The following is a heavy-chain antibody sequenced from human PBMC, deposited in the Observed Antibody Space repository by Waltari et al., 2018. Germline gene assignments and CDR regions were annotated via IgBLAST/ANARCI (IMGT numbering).Heavy chain of an antibody. CDR2: IYYRGST. Sequence: QVQLQESGPGLVKPSQTLSLTCTVSGGSISSGGYYWSWNRQHPGKGLEWIRYIYYRGSTYYNPSLKSRVTISVDTSKNQFSLKLSSVTAADTAVYYCARGGSYGPNWFDPWGQGTLVTVSS. D-gene: IGHD5-18*01. J-gene: IGHJ5*02. CDR3: ARGGSYGPNWFDP. V-gene: IGHV4-31*03. CDR1: GGSISSGGYY.